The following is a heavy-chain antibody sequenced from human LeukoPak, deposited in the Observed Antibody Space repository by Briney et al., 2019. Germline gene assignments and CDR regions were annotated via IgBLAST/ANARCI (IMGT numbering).Heavy chain of an antibody. D-gene: IGHD4-23*01. Sequence: SETLSLTCAVYGGSFSGYYWSWIRQPPGKGLEWIGEINHSGSTNYNPSLKSRVTISVDTSKNQFSLKLSSVTAADTAVYYCARGRPTVVTPFDYWGQGTLVTVSS. CDR1: GGSFSGYY. J-gene: IGHJ4*02. CDR3: ARGRPTVVTPFDY. V-gene: IGHV4-34*01. CDR2: INHSGST.